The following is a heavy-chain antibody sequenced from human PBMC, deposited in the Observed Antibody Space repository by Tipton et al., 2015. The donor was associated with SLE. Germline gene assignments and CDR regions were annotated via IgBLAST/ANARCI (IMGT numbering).Heavy chain of an antibody. D-gene: IGHD3-22*01. V-gene: IGHV4-39*07. CDR3: ASRRVSSGYYNFDF. Sequence: TLSLTCTVSGGSISSTSYYWDWIRQSPGKGLEWIGTIFYTGTTFSEPSLKSRVTISVDTSKNQFSLKLRSVTAADTAVYYCASRRVSSGYYNFDFWGQGALVNVSS. CDR2: IFYTGTT. J-gene: IGHJ4*02. CDR1: GGSISSTSYY.